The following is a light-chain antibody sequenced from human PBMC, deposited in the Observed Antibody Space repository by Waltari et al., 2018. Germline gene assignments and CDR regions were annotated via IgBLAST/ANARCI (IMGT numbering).Light chain of an antibody. Sequence: ELVLTQSPGTLSLSPGERATLSCRASQSVSSNSLAWYQQNPGQAPRLLIYGASSRATGISDRFSGSGSGTDFTLTVSRLEPEDFAVYFCHQYGTSPYTFGQGT. CDR1: QSVSSNS. CDR3: HQYGTSPYT. V-gene: IGKV3-20*01. J-gene: IGKJ2*01. CDR2: GAS.